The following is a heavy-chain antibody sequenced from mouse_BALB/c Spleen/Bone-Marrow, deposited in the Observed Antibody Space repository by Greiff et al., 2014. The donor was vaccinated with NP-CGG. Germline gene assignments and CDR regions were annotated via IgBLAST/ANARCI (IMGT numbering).Heavy chain of an antibody. V-gene: IGHV1-54*01. CDR3: VREMTRYAMDY. CDR2: INPGSGAS. Sequence: VMLVESGAELVRPGTSVKVSCKASGYAFTNYWIEWVKQRPGQGLEWIGVINPGSGASNYNEKFKGEATLTADKSSSTAYMQLSSLTSDDSAVYFCVREMTRYAMDYWGQGTSVTVSS. CDR1: GYAFTNYW. J-gene: IGHJ4*01.